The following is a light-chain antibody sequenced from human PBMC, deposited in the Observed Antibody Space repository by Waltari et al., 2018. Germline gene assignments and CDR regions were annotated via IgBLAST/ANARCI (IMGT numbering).Light chain of an antibody. V-gene: IGKV3-15*01. J-gene: IGKJ4*01. CDR3: QQYNNWLT. Sequence: EVVMTQSPAILSVSPGQRATLFCRASQSVSDDLAWYQHTSGQPPRLLIYRAAYRATCVPDRFSGSGSGTEFTLTINSLQSEDFAVYYCQQYNNWLTFGGGTKVEV. CDR2: RAA. CDR1: QSVSDD.